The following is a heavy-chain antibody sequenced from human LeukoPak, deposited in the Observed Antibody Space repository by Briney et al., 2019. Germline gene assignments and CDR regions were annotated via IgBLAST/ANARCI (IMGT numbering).Heavy chain of an antibody. J-gene: IGHJ4*02. D-gene: IGHD3-10*01. CDR1: GYTFTGYY. CDR2: INPNSGGT. V-gene: IGHV1-2*02. CDR3: ARDLRLLWFGEPSYFDY. Sequence: ASVKVSCKASGYTFTGYYMHWVRQAPGQGLEWMGWINPNSGGTNYAQKFQGRVTMTRDTSISTAYMELSRLRSDDTAVYYCARDLRLLWFGEPSYFDYWGQGTLVTVSS.